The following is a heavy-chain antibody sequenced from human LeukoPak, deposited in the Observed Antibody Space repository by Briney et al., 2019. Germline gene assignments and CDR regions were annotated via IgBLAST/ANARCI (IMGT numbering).Heavy chain of an antibody. CDR3: ARDRAWNYFDY. CDR1: GFTFSDYY. V-gene: IGHV3-30*03. D-gene: IGHD3-3*01. J-gene: IGHJ4*02. Sequence: GGSLRLSCAASGFTFSDYYMSWIRQAPGKGLEWVAIISNDGSRKYYAHFVEGRFTISRDNSKNTLYLQMDSLRAEDTAVYYCARDRAWNYFDYWGQGTLVTVSS. CDR2: ISNDGSRK.